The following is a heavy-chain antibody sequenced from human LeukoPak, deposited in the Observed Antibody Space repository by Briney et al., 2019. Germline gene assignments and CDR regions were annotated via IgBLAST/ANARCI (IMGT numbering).Heavy chain of an antibody. CDR2: MNPNSGNT. CDR1: GYTFTSYD. Sequence: ASVKVSCKASGYTFTSYDINWVRQATGQGLEWMGWMNPNSGNTGYAQKFQGRVTITRNTSISTAYMELSSLRSEDTAVYYAARGAPERRFLLYCSGGSCYSHYMDVWGKGTTVTVSS. V-gene: IGHV1-8*03. J-gene: IGHJ6*03. CDR3: ARGAPERRFLLYCSGGSCYSHYMDV. D-gene: IGHD2-15*01.